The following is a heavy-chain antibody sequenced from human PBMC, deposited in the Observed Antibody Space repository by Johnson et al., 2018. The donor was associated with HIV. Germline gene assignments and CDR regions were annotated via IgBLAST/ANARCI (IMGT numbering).Heavy chain of an antibody. D-gene: IGHD3-3*01. CDR3: GKDLGEPEKEEWPSDYYDFGRDYPGQDSRGVVGSFDI. J-gene: IGHJ3*02. CDR2: ISADGTNK. Sequence: QVQLVESGGDLVQPGGSLRLSCAASGITFSDTWMNWVRQAPGKGLEWVAVISADGTNKNYADSVKGRFTISRDNSKNTLYPQMNSRKNEDTALYYCGKDLGEPEKEEWPSDYYDFGRDYPGQDSRGVVGSFDIWGQGTMVTVSS. CDR1: GITFSDTW. V-gene: IGHV3-30*18.